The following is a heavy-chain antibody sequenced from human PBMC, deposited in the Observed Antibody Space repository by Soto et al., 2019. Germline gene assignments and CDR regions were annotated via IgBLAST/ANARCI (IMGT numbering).Heavy chain of an antibody. D-gene: IGHD3-9*01. CDR1: GGSISSYY. J-gene: IGHJ4*02. CDR2: IYYSGST. CDR3: ARHASYYDILTGYYRSGEENQLFFDY. Sequence: PSETLSLTCTVSGGSISSYYWSWIRQPPGKGLEWIGYIYYSGSTNYNPSLKSRVTISVDTSKNQFSLKLSSVTAADTAVYYCARHASYYDILTGYYRSGEENQLFFDYWGQGTLVTVSS. V-gene: IGHV4-59*08.